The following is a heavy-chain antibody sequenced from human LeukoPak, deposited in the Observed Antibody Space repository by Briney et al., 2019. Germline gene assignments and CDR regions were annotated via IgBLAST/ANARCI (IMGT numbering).Heavy chain of an antibody. J-gene: IGHJ4*02. CDR3: ARAGYYYGSGSYYNTPHFDY. Sequence: SETLSLTCTVSGDSISSYYWSWIRQPPGKGLEWIGYIYYSGSTYYNPSLKSRVTISVDTSKNQFSLKLSSVTAADTAVYYCARAGYYYGSGSYYNTPHFDYWGQGALVTVSS. CDR1: GDSISSYY. CDR2: IYYSGST. V-gene: IGHV4-59*01. D-gene: IGHD3-10*01.